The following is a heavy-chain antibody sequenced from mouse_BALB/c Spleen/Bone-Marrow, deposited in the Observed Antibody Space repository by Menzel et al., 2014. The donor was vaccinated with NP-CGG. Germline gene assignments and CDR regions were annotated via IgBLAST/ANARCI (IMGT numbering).Heavy chain of an antibody. D-gene: IGHD1-1*01. J-gene: IGHJ1*01. CDR3: ARLNYYGNFFV. V-gene: IGHV4-1*02. CDR2: INPDSSTI. Sequence: EVMLVESEGGLVQPGGSLKLSCAASGFDFSRYWVSWVRQAQGKGLEWIGEINPDSSTINYTPSLKDKFITSRDNAKNTLYLQMSKVRSYDTGLYYCARLNYYGNFFVLGAWTTVTISS. CDR1: GFDFSRYW.